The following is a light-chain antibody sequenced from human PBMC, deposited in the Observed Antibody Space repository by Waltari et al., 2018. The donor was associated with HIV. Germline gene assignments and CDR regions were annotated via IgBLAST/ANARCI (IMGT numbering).Light chain of an antibody. V-gene: IGLV7-43*01. CDR3: MLFFRTSYL. CDR2: SST. CDR1: TGPVGDGHY. Sequence: QTVVTQEPSLTVSPGGTITLTCSSATGPVGDGHYVNWFQQKPGQPPRPLIYSSTRIHPSTPGRFSGSLVGDRAALTLSNVWPEDQADYYCMLFFRTSYLFGGGTKLTVL. J-gene: IGLJ2*01.